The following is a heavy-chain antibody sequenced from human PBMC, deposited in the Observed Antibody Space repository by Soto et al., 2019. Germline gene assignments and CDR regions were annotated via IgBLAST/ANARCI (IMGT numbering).Heavy chain of an antibody. Sequence: GASVKVSCKASGGTFSSCPITWVRQAPGQGLEWLGGIFPIFGTTNYAQRFEDRVTITADELTSTAYMELSSLRSEDTAVYYCAMIEYSSGSDYWGQGTLVTVSS. CDR1: GGTFSSCP. D-gene: IGHD6-19*01. V-gene: IGHV1-69*13. J-gene: IGHJ4*02. CDR2: IFPIFGTT. CDR3: AMIEYSSGSDY.